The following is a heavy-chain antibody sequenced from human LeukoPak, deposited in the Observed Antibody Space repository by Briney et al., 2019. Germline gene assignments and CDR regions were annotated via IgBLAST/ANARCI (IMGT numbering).Heavy chain of an antibody. CDR2: INPNSGGT. V-gene: IGHV1-2*02. J-gene: IGHJ4*02. CDR3: ARDVWPVVVVAAGY. Sequence: AASVKVSCKASGYTFTGYYMHWVRQAPGQGLEWMGWINPNSGGTNYAQKFQGRVTMTRDTSISTAYMELSRLRSDDTAVYYCARDVWPVVVVAAGYWGQGTLVTVSS. CDR1: GYTFTGYY. D-gene: IGHD2-15*01.